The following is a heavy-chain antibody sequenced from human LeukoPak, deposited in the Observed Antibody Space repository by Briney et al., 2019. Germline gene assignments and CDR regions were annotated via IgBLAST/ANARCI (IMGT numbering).Heavy chain of an antibody. CDR1: XXTFSTYG. CDR3: AKRSSQYFDY. Sequence: SXXXXXXTFSTYGMHWVRQAPXKGLEWVALISYDGGNKYYADSVKGRFTISRDNSKNTLYLQMNSLRAEDTAVYYCAKRSSQYFDYWGQGTLVTVSS. CDR2: ISYDGGNK. J-gene: IGHJ4*02. V-gene: IGHV3-30*18.